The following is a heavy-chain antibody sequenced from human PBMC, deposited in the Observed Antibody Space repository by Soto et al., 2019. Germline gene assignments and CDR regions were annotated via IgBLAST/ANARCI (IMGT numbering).Heavy chain of an antibody. CDR3: ASLCSHPRGTHYYYYDTDV. CDR2: IIPVSGTSGTS. J-gene: IGHJ6*04. V-gene: IGHV1-69*06. CDR1: GGSLSNYA. D-gene: IGHD3-10*01. Sequence: VASVKVSCKASGGSLSNYAISWVRQAPGQGLEWMGGIIPVSGTSGTSNYAQKFQGRVTITADKSASTAYMELSSLRPEDTAVYYCASLCSHPRGTHYYYYDTDVWRTGTTVTVSS.